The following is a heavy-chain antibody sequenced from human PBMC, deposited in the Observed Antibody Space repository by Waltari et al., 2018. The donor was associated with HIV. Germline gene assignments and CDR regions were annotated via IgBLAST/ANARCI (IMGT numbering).Heavy chain of an antibody. CDR3: SRGGTILTGYYPSGVS. D-gene: IGHD3-9*01. Sequence: VQLVQSGAEVKKPGASVQVSRKASGYTFTPYYKHWVRQAPGQGLEWIGWMNPNSGGTNYPQKFKGRVTMTRDTSIKTAYLQLSGLTSDDTALYWCSRGGTILTGYYPSGVSWGQGTPVTVSS. V-gene: IGHV1-2*02. CDR1: GYTFTPYY. J-gene: IGHJ5*02. CDR2: MNPNSGGT.